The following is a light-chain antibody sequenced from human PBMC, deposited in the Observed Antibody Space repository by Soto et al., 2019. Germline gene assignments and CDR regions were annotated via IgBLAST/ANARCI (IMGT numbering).Light chain of an antibody. J-gene: IGLJ1*01. CDR3: SSYVRSGTYV. CDR1: SSDVGGYNY. V-gene: IGLV2-14*03. CDR2: DVS. Sequence: QSVLTQPASVSGSPGQSITISCTGTSSDVGGYNYVSWYQHHPGKAPKLLIYDVSNRPSGVSNRFSGSKSGNTASLTISGLQAEDEADYYCSSYVRSGTYVFGTGTKLTVL.